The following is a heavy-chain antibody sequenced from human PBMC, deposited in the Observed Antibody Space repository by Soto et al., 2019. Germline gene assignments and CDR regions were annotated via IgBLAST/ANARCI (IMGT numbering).Heavy chain of an antibody. CDR1: GYTFTSYG. CDR2: ISAYNGNT. Sequence: GASVKVSCKASGYTFTSYGISWVRQAPGQGLEWMGWISAYNGNTNYAQKLQGRVTMTTDTSTSTAYMELRSLRSDDTAVYYCARDYGDYFYGWFDPWGQGTLVTVSS. V-gene: IGHV1-18*01. D-gene: IGHD4-17*01. CDR3: ARDYGDYFYGWFDP. J-gene: IGHJ5*02.